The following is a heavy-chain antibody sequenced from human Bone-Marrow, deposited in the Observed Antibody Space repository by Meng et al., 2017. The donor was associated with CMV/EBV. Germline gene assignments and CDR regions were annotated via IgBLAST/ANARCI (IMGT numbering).Heavy chain of an antibody. CDR2: IGVGSRTI. CDR1: EFSFNTYS. CDR3: ARKIGNYDYYSGMDV. D-gene: IGHD4-23*01. Sequence: GESLKISCAASEFSFNTYSMTWVRQAPGKGLEWVSYIGVGSRTIYYADSVKGRFTIFRDNSKNSLYLQMNSLRDDDTAVYYCARKIGNYDYYSGMDVWGQGTTVTVSS. V-gene: IGHV3-48*02. J-gene: IGHJ6*02.